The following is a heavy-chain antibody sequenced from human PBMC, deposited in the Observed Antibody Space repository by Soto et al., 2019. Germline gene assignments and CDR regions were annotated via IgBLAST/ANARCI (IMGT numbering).Heavy chain of an antibody. J-gene: IGHJ4*02. D-gene: IGHD6-19*01. Sequence: PGGSLRLSCAASGFTFSSYAMSWVRQAPGKGLEWVSAISGSGGSTYYADSLKGRFTISRDNSKNTLYLQMNSLRAEDTAVYYCAKPPPIYIAVAGTVDYWGQGTLVTVSS. V-gene: IGHV3-23*01. CDR3: AKPPPIYIAVAGTVDY. CDR1: GFTFSSYA. CDR2: ISGSGGST.